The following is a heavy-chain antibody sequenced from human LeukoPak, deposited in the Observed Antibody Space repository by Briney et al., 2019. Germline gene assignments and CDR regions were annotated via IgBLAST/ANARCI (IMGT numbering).Heavy chain of an antibody. Sequence: GASVKVSCKASGYTFTGYYMHWVRQAPGQGLEWMGWLNPNTGGTNYAQKFQGRVTMTRDTSISTAYMELSRLRSDDTAVYYCARANGYYYAPLTNFFDYWGQGTLVTVSS. CDR3: ARANGYYYAPLTNFFDY. V-gene: IGHV1-2*02. D-gene: IGHD3-22*01. CDR2: LNPNTGGT. J-gene: IGHJ4*02. CDR1: GYTFTGYY.